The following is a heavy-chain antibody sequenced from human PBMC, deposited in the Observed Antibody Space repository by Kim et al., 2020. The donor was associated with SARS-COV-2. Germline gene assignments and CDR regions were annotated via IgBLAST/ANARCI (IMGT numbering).Heavy chain of an antibody. J-gene: IGHJ4*02. CDR2: ISTSSGTI. V-gene: IGHV3-48*01. D-gene: IGHD1-26*01. CDR1: GFTFSTSN. Sequence: WGSLRLTCAASGFTFSTSNIYWVRRAPGKGLEWVSYISTSSGTIYYADSVKGRFTVSIDTAKNSLYLQINSLLAEDTAVYHCATGGVGYWGAGTLDNVS. CDR3: ATGGVGY.